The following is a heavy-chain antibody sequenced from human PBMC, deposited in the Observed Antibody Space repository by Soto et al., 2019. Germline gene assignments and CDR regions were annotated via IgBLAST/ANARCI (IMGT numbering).Heavy chain of an antibody. J-gene: IGHJ4*02. Sequence: QVQLVQSGAEVKKPGASVKDSCKASEYSFTHYGITWIRQAPGQGLEWTGWINAYVGETKSAQKYEGRVTVTMDTSTNTAYLELRSLRSDDTAVYYCARGDGDTLDYWGQGTLVRVSA. CDR3: ARGDGDTLDY. CDR2: INAYVGET. CDR1: EYSFTHYG. V-gene: IGHV1-18*01.